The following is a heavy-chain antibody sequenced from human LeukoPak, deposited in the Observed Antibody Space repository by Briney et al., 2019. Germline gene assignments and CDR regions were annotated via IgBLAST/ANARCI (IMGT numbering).Heavy chain of an antibody. CDR2: INPNSGGT. CDR3: ARVKRNYPLDQYFQH. D-gene: IGHD1-7*01. V-gene: IGHV1-2*02. J-gene: IGHJ1*01. CDR1: GYTFTGYY. Sequence: ASVKVSCKASGYTFTGYYMHWVRQAPGQGLEWMGWINPNSGGTNYAQKFQGRVTMTRDTSISTAYMELRRLRSDDTAVYYCARVKRNYPLDQYFQHWGQGTLVTVSS.